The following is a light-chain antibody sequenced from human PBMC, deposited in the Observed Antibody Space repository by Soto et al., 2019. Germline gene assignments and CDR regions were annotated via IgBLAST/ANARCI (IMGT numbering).Light chain of an antibody. J-gene: IGLJ2*01. CDR1: RTDVESYDL. CDR3: CSYAGGNTFV. Sequence: QSVLTQPASVSGSPGQSITISCTGTRTDVESYDLVSWYQEQPGRAPRLLIFEVNKRPSGVSNRFSGSKSGNTASLTISGLQAEDDGDYFCCSYAGGNTFVFGGGTKLTVL. CDR2: EVN. V-gene: IGLV2-23*02.